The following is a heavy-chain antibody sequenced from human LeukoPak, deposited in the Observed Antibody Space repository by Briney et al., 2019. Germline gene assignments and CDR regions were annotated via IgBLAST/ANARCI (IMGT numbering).Heavy chain of an antibody. CDR1: GGSINSYY. Sequence: PSETLSRTCTVSGGSINSYYWSWIREPAGKGLEWIGRIYTSGSTNYNPSLKSRVTMSVDTSKNQFSLKLSSVTAADTAVYYCASDPNYSFWFDPWGQGTLVTVSS. D-gene: IGHD3-10*01. J-gene: IGHJ5*02. V-gene: IGHV4-4*07. CDR3: ASDPNYSFWFDP. CDR2: IYTSGST.